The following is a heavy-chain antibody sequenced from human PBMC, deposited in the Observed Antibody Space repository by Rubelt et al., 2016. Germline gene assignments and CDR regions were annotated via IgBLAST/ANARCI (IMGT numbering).Heavy chain of an antibody. CDR2: ISYDGSNK. Sequence: MQLVESGGGVVQPGRSLRLSCAASGFTFSSYAMHWVRQAPGKGLEWVAVISYDGSNKYYADSVKGRFTISRDNSKNTLYLQMNSLRAEDTAVYYCARGEALAAPPMTEYYGMDVWGQGTTVTVSS. D-gene: IGHD6-13*01. CDR1: GFTFSSYA. CDR3: ARGEALAAPPMTEYYGMDV. V-gene: IGHV3-30*04. J-gene: IGHJ6*02.